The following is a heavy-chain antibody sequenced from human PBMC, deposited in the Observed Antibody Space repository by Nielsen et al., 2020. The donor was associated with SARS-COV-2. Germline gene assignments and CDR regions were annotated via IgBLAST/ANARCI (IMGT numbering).Heavy chain of an antibody. V-gene: IGHV3-66*01. D-gene: IGHD6-13*01. CDR2: IYSGGST. CDR3: AREFSSSWYVPPYYYYGMDV. Sequence: GESLKISCAASGFTFSDYYMSWVRQAPGKGLEWVSVIYSGGSTYYADSVKGRFTISRDNSKNTLYLQMNSLRAEDTAVYYCAREFSSSWYVPPYYYYGMDVWGQGTTVTVSS. CDR1: GFTFSDYY. J-gene: IGHJ6*02.